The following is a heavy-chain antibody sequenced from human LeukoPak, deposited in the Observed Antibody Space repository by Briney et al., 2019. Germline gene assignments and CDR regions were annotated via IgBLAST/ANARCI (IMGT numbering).Heavy chain of an antibody. V-gene: IGHV1-2*02. CDR1: GYTFTGYY. J-gene: IGHJ3*02. Sequence: ASVTVSCKASGYTFTGYYIHWVRQAPGQGLEWMGCINPNTGGTNYAQKFQGRVTMTRDTSVSTAYMELNRLGYDDTAVYYCARVREFDIWGQGTMVTVSS. CDR3: ARVREFDI. CDR2: INPNTGGT.